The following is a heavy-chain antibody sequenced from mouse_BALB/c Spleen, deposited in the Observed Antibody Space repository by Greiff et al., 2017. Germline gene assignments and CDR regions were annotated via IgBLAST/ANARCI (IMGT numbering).Heavy chain of an antibody. CDR1: GFSLTSYG. CDR2: IWAGGST. V-gene: IGHV2-9*02. J-gene: IGHJ4*01. Sequence: VKLMESGPGLVAPSQSLSITCTVSGFSLTSYGVHWVRQPPGKGLEWLGVIWAGGSTNYNSALMSRLSISKDNSKSQVFLKMNSLQTDDTAMYYCARDRVTGTWAMDYWGQGTSVTVSS. D-gene: IGHD4-1*01. CDR3: ARDRVTGTWAMDY.